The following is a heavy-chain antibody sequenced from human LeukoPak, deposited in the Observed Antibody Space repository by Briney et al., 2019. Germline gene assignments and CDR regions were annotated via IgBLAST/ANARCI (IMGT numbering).Heavy chain of an antibody. CDR3: ARVHPDYGDYGWFDP. V-gene: IGHV3-53*01. J-gene: IGHJ5*02. CDR1: GFSVSSNY. Sequence: GGSLRLSCGASGFSVSSNYMSWVRQAPGKGLEWVSVIFSGGSTYYAVSVKGRFTISRDNSKNTLYLQMNSLRAEDTAIYYCARVHPDYGDYGWFDPWGQGTLVTVSS. CDR2: IFSGGST. D-gene: IGHD4-17*01.